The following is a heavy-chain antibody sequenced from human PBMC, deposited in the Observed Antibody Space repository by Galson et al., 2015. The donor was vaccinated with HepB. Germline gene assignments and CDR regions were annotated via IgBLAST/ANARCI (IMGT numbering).Heavy chain of an antibody. CDR1: GYTFTSYD. V-gene: IGHV1-8*01. Sequence: SVKVSCKASGYTFTSYDINWVRQATGQGLEWMGWMNPNSGNTGYAQKFQGRVTMTRNTSISTAYMELSSLRSEDTAVYYCARRRLGKYSSSWGFDPWGQGTLVTVSS. CDR2: MNPNSGNT. J-gene: IGHJ5*02. CDR3: ARRRLGKYSSSWGFDP. D-gene: IGHD6-13*01.